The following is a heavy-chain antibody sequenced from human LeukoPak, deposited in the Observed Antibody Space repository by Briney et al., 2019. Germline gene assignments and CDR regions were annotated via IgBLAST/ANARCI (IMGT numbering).Heavy chain of an antibody. CDR3: ARPGIAVAGEFFDY. D-gene: IGHD6-19*01. J-gene: IGHJ4*02. Sequence: GGSLRLSCAASGFTSSNYEINWVRQAPGKGLEWVSFISSSSSYIYYADSVKGRFTISRDNAKNSLYLQMNSLRAEDTAVYYCARPGIAVAGEFFDYWGQGTLVTVSS. V-gene: IGHV3-21*01. CDR1: GFTSSNYE. CDR2: ISSSSSYI.